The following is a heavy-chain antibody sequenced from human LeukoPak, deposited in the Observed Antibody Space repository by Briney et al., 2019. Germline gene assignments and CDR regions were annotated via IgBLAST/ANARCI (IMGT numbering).Heavy chain of an antibody. CDR1: GFTFSSYS. Sequence: GGSLRLSCAASGFTFSSYSMNWVRQAPGKGLEWVSSISSSSSYIYYADSVKGRFTISRDNAKNSLYLQMNSLRAEDTAVYYCARADWDAAMIDYWGQGTLVTVSS. J-gene: IGHJ4*02. D-gene: IGHD5-18*01. CDR2: ISSSSSYI. CDR3: ARADWDAAMIDY. V-gene: IGHV3-21*01.